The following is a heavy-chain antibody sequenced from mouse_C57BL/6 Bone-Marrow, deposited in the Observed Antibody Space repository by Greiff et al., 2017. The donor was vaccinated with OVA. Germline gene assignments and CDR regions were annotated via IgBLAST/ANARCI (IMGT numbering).Heavy chain of an antibody. J-gene: IGHJ4*01. Sequence: QVQLKDSGPELVKPGASVKISCKASGYAFSSSWMNWVKQRPGKGLEWIGRIYPGDGDTNYNGKFKGKATLTADKSSSTAYMQLSSLTSEDSAVYFCARPLLRYYYAMDYWGQGTSVTVSS. D-gene: IGHD1-1*01. CDR2: IYPGDGDT. V-gene: IGHV1-82*01. CDR3: ARPLLRYYYAMDY. CDR1: GYAFSSSW.